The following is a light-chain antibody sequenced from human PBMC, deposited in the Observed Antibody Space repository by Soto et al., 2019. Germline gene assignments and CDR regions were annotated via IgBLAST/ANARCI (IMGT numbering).Light chain of an antibody. Sequence: AIRMTQSPSSFSASTGDRVTIPCRASQGISSYLAWYQQKPGKAPKLLIYAASTWQSGVPSRFSGSGSGTKFTLTISSLQPDDFATYYCQQYNAYSRTFGQGTKVDIK. CDR2: AAS. V-gene: IGKV1-8*01. J-gene: IGKJ1*01. CDR1: QGISSY. CDR3: QQYNAYSRT.